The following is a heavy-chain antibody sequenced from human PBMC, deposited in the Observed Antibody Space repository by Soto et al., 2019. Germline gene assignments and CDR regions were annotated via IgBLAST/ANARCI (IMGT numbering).Heavy chain of an antibody. CDR2: IYTSGST. CDR1: GGSISSYY. CDR3: ARDSLYCGGDCHDY. Sequence: PSETLSLTXTVSGGSISSYYWSWIRQPAGKGLEWIGRIYTSGSTNYNPSLKSRVTMSVDTSKNQFSLKLGSVTAADTAVYYCARDSLYCGGDCHDYWGQGTLVTVSS. D-gene: IGHD2-21*02. V-gene: IGHV4-4*07. J-gene: IGHJ4*02.